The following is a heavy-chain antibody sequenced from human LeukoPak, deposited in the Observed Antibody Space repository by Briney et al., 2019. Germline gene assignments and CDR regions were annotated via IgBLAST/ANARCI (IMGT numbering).Heavy chain of an antibody. D-gene: IGHD3-9*01. CDR2: ISAYNGNT. J-gene: IGHJ4*02. V-gene: IGHV1-18*01. CDR3: ARARYYDILTGYWGNNYFDY. Sequence: ASVKVSCKASGYTFTSYGISWVRQAPGQGLEWMGWISAYNGNTNYAQKLQGRVTMTTDTYTSTAYMELRSLRSDDTAVYYCARARYYDILTGYWGNNYFDYWGQGTLVTVSS. CDR1: GYTFTSYG.